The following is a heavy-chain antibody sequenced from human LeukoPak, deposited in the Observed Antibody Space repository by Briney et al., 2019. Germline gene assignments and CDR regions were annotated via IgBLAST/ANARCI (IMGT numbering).Heavy chain of an antibody. D-gene: IGHD2-2*02. CDR1: GASINSHY. CDR2: IYISGST. J-gene: IGHJ6*02. V-gene: IGHV4-4*07. CDR3: ASAPILRGEGGEHYRCGLDV. Sequence: SETLSLTCTVSGASINSHYWSWIRQPAGKGLEWIGRIYISGSTNYNSSLKSRVIISLDTFKNHISLILTSLTAADTAVYYCASAPILRGEGGEHYRCGLDVWGQGTTVIVSS.